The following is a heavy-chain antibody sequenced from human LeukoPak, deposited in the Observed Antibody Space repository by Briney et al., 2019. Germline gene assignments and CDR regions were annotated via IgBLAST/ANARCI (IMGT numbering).Heavy chain of an antibody. CDR2: INPNSGGT. Sequence: AASVKVSCKASGYTFTSYYMHWVRQAPGQGLEWMGRINPNSGGTNYAQKFQGRVTMTRDTSISTAYMELSRLRSDDTAVYYCARNIAAAGIGFDPWGQGTLVTVSS. CDR1: GYTFTSYY. D-gene: IGHD6-13*01. CDR3: ARNIAAAGIGFDP. V-gene: IGHV1-2*06. J-gene: IGHJ5*02.